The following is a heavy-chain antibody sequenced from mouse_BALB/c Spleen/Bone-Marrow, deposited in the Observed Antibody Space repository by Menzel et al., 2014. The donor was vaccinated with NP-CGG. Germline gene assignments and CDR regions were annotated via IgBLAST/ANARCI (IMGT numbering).Heavy chain of an antibody. CDR2: IDPANGYT. V-gene: IGHV14-3*02. J-gene: IGHJ2*01. CDR3: ATLTGTFDY. Sequence: EVKLVESGAELVKPGASVELSCTASGFNIKDTYMNWVKQRAEQGLEWIGRIDPANGYTEYDPKFQGKATIIADTSSNTAYLQLGSLTSEDTAVYYCATLTGTFDYWAQGTTLTVSS. D-gene: IGHD4-1*01. CDR1: GFNIKDTY.